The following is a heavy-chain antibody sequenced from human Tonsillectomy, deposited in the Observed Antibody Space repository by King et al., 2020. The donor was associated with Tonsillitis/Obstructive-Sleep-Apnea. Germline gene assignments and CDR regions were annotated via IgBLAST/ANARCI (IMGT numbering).Heavy chain of an antibody. CDR2: IYWDDNR. CDR3: IHSPISNAWYSGH. D-gene: IGHD1-26*01. CDR1: GFSLYTNEVG. Sequence: TLKESGPTLVRPPQTLTPTCSFSGFSLYTNEVGVGWIRQPPGKALEWLATIYWDDNRFYSPFLKTRLTITKDASKNQVVLTLTNMDPADTATYYCIHSPISNAWYSGHWGQGTLITVSA. V-gene: IGHV2-5*02. J-gene: IGHJ4*02.